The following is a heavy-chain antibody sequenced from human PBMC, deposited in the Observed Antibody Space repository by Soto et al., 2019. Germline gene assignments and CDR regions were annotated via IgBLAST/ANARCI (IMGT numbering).Heavy chain of an antibody. V-gene: IGHV2-5*01. CDR2: IMWNDDN. CDR1: GFSLSSRGVG. CDR3: AHYLSGYYYVSGPSCAFNI. J-gene: IGHJ3*02. D-gene: IGHD3-10*01. Sequence: SGPTLVNPTQTLTLTCTFSGFSLSSRGVGVGWVRQPPGKALEWLALIMWNDDNHYSPSLNIRLTRTKDTSKNQVVLTMTNMDPGDTATFYCAHYLSGYYYVSGPSCAFNIWGQGTMVTVSS.